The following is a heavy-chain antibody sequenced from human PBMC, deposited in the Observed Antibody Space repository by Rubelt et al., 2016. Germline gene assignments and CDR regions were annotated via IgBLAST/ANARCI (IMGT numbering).Heavy chain of an antibody. CDR3: ARVRQLADC. J-gene: IGHJ4*02. CDR2: INPNSGAT. D-gene: IGHD6-6*01. CDR1: GYTFTGYY. Sequence: QVQLVQSGAEVKKPGASVKVSCKDSGYTFTGYYIHWVRQAPGQGLEWMGRINPNSGATNYAQNFQGRVTMTSDTSISSVYMELCRLTSDDTSVYYCARVRQLADCWGQGTLVTVSS. V-gene: IGHV1-2*06.